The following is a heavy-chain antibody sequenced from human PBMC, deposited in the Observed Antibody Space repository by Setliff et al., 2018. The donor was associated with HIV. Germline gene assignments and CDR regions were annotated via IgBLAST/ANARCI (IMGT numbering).Heavy chain of an antibody. CDR3: ARAPPINFWRGYYTRPQGWFDS. Sequence: GASVKVSCKSSGYTFTDYFIHWVRQAPGQGLEWMGWISPDNGNTRISQRFRGSVTMTRDRSINTAYMELSGLTSDDTAVYYCARAPPINFWRGYYTRPQGWFDSWGQGSLVTVSS. CDR2: ISPDNGNT. D-gene: IGHD3-3*01. J-gene: IGHJ5*01. CDR1: GYTFTDYF. V-gene: IGHV1-2*02.